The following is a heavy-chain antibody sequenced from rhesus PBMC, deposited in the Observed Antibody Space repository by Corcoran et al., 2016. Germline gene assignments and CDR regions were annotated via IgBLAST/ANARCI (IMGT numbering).Heavy chain of an antibody. V-gene: IGHV3-136*01. CDR1: GFTFSSYD. CDR2: ISSTGKTV. Sequence: EVQLVESGGGLVQPGGSLRLSCAASGFTFSSYDMSWVRQAPGKGLEWVSYISSTGKTVYYADSVKGRFTVSRDNAKNSLSLQMSSLKAEDTAVYYCTRVTQYSGGYFDYWGQGVLVTVSS. D-gene: IGHD2-15*01. J-gene: IGHJ4*01. CDR3: TRVTQYSGGYFDY.